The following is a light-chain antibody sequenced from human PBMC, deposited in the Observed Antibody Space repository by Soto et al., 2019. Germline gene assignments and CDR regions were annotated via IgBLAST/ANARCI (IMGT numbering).Light chain of an antibody. CDR1: QTISSW. CDR3: QQYDNDSWT. V-gene: IGKV1-5*03. Sequence: DIQMTQSPSTLSASVGDRVIITCRASQTISSWLAWYQQKPGKAPNLLIYKASALKSGVPSRFSGSGARTEFTLTISSLQPDDFATYYCQQYDNDSWTFGQGTTVEIK. J-gene: IGKJ1*01. CDR2: KAS.